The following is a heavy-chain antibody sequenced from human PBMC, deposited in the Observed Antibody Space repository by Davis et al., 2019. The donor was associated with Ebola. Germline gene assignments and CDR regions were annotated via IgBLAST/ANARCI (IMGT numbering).Heavy chain of an antibody. CDR2: ISGSGGST. V-gene: IGHV3-23*01. J-gene: IGHJ4*02. CDR3: ARDDWDVVVTAPGDY. D-gene: IGHD2-21*02. Sequence: GGSLRLSCAASGFTFSSYWMSWVRQAPGKGLEWVSAISGSGGSTYYADSVKGRFTISRDNAKNSLYLQMNSLRAEDTAVYYCARDDWDVVVTAPGDYWGQGTLVTVSS. CDR1: GFTFSSYW.